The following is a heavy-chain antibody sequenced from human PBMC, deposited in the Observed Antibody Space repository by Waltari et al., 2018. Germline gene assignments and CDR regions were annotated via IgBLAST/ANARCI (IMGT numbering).Heavy chain of an antibody. CDR1: GYTFTSYD. Sequence: QVQLVQSGAEVKKPGASVKVSCKASGYTFTSYDINWVRQATGQGLEWMGWRNPNRGNTGNAQKFQGRVTMTSNTSISTAYMELSSLRSEDTAVYYCARGLTTVINYYYYGMDVWGQGTTVTVSS. D-gene: IGHD4-4*01. CDR3: ARGLTTVINYYYYGMDV. CDR2: RNPNRGNT. J-gene: IGHJ6*02. V-gene: IGHV1-8*01.